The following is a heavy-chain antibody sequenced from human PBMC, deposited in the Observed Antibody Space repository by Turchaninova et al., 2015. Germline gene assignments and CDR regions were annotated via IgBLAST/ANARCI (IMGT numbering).Heavy chain of an antibody. J-gene: IGHJ4*02. CDR3: ARQSLVGATTGYFDY. CDR1: GYSISSHYY. Sequence: QVQLQESGPGLVKPSETLSLTCAISGYSISSHYYWGWIRQPPGMGLAWIGSIHLIGTTSDIPSLRSRVTISVDTSKNRVSLRLGSGGAADTAVYYCARQSLVGATTGYFDYWGQGALVTVAS. V-gene: IGHV4-38-2*01. D-gene: IGHD1-26*01. CDR2: IHLIGTT.